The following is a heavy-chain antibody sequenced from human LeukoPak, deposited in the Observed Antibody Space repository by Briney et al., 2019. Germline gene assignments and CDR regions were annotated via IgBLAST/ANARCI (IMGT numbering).Heavy chain of an antibody. CDR2: IYPYDSDT. V-gene: IGHV5-51*01. CDR1: GYRCTSYG. D-gene: IGHD5-12*01. J-gene: IGHJ4*02. CDR3: ARHIGYSAWTPDY. Sequence: VESLKISGKASGYRCTSYGMGGVRQRPGKGLEWMGIIYPYDSDTRYRPSLQGQATTSADKSITTAYLQWSTLKASDTAMYYCARHIGYSAWTPDYWGQGTLVTVSS.